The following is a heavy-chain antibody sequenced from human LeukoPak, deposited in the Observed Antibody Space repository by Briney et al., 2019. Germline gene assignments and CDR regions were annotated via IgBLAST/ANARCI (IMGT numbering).Heavy chain of an antibody. CDR3: ATVKYDYGDPVGWFDP. D-gene: IGHD4-17*01. CDR1: GFPFSASA. J-gene: IGHJ5*02. V-gene: IGHV3-23*01. Sequence: GGSLRLSCAASGFPFSASAMTWVRQAPGKGLEWVSHILSTGTTYYADSMRGRFTISRDNSKNTLYLLMTNLRADDTAVYYCATVKYDYGDPVGWFDPWGQGTLVTVSS. CDR2: ILSTGTT.